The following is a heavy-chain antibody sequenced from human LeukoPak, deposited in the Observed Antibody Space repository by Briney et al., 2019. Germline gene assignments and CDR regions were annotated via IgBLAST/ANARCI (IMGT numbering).Heavy chain of an antibody. J-gene: IGHJ4*02. CDR3: ATDKDYGFDY. D-gene: IGHD4-17*01. CDR2: ISRSSSSI. CDR1: GFTFSSYG. Sequence: PGGSLRLSCAASGFTFSSYGMNWVRQAPGKGLEWVSYISRSSSSIDYADSVKARFTISRDNAKNSLFLQMNSLRDEDTAVYYCATDKDYGFDYWGQGTLVTVSS. V-gene: IGHV3-48*02.